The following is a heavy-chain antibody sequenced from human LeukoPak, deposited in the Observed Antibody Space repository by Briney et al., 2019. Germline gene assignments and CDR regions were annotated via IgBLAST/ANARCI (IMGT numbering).Heavy chain of an antibody. D-gene: IGHD3-22*01. CDR3: ATYSSLNRREFQY. CDR2: ISNSGSHI. Sequence: PGGSLRLSCVASGFTITGYGMNWVRQAPGKGLQWVSSISNSGSHIFYADSVKDRFTISRDNAKNSLYLQMNSLRAEDTAVYYCATYSSLNRREFQYWGQGTLLTVSS. CDR1: GFTITGYG. J-gene: IGHJ1*01. V-gene: IGHV3-21*01.